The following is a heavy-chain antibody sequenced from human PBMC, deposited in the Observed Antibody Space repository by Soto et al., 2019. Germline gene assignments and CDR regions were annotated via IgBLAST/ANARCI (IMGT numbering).Heavy chain of an antibody. CDR1: GYTFTSYG. CDR3: ARVSSPYDFWSGYYTGIGVYWFDP. D-gene: IGHD3-3*01. J-gene: IGHJ5*02. Sequence: ASVKVSCKASGYTFTSYGISWVRQAPGQGLEWMGWISAYNGNTNYAQKLQGRVTMTTDTSTSTAYMELRSLRSDDTAVYYCARVSSPYDFWSGYYTGIGVYWFDPWGQGTLVTVS. CDR2: ISAYNGNT. V-gene: IGHV1-18*01.